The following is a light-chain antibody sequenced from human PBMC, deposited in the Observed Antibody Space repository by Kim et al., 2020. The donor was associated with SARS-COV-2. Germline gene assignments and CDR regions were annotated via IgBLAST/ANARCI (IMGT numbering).Light chain of an antibody. CDR2: ANS. J-gene: IGLJ1*01. V-gene: IGLV1-40*01. CDR1: SSELVAGYD. CDR3: QSYDSSLSGYV. Sequence: QRGRDTCTGMSSELVAGYDVHWDQQVPGTAAKLLVCANSIRPSGVPDRFSGSKSGTSDYLAITGLQTEDEADYYCQSYDSSLSGYVFGTGNKGTVL.